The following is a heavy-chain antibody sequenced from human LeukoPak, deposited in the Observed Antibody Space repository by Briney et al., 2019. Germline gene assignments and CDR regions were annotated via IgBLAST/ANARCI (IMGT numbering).Heavy chain of an antibody. V-gene: IGHV3-53*01. Sequence: PGGSLRLSCAASGFTVSSNYMSWVRQAPGKGLEWVSVIYSGGSTYYADSVKGRFTISRDNSKNTLYLQMNSLRAEDTAVYYCAREWYYYDSSGYYYLFGYWGQGTLVTVSS. CDR1: GFTVSSNY. CDR2: IYSGGST. J-gene: IGHJ4*02. D-gene: IGHD3-22*01. CDR3: AREWYYYDSSGYYYLFGY.